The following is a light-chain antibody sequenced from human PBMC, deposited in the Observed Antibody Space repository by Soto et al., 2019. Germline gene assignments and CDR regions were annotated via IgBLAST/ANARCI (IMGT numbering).Light chain of an antibody. CDR2: DVT. J-gene: IGLJ1*01. CDR1: SSDVGGYNY. Sequence: QSVLTQPASVSGSPGQSITFSCTGTSSDVGGYNYVSWYQQHSGKAPKLMIYDVTNRPSGVSDRFSGSKSGNTASLTISGLQAEDEADYYCCSYTSSSTYVFGTGTKVTVL. V-gene: IGLV2-14*03. CDR3: CSYTSSSTYV.